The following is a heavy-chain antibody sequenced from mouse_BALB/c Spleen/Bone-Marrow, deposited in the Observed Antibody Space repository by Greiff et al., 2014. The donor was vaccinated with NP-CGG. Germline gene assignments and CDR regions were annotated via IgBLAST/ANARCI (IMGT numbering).Heavy chain of an antibody. J-gene: IGHJ3*01. V-gene: IGHV1S132*01. Sequence: VQGVESRAEVVKPGASVKLSCKTSGYTFTNYWIQWVKQRPGQGLGWIGEIFPGTDTSYYNEKFKDKATLTVDTSSSTAYIQLSNLTSEDSAVYFCSRNYDYDEGAWFTYWGQGTLVTVSA. CDR1: GYTFTNYW. D-gene: IGHD2-4*01. CDR2: IFPGTDTS. CDR3: SRNYDYDEGAWFTY.